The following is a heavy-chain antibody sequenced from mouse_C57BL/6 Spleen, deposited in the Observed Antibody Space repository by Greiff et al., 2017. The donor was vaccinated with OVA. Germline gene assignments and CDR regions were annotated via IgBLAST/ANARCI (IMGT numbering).Heavy chain of an antibody. CDR2: IDPSVSYT. V-gene: IGHV1-69*01. Sequence: QVQLQQPGAELVMPGASVKLSCKASGYTFTSYWMHWVKQRPGQGLEWIGEIDPSVSYTNYNQKFKGKSTLTVDKSSSTAYMQLSSLTSEDSAVYYCARSFSAMDYWGQGTSVTVSS. J-gene: IGHJ4*01. CDR1: GYTFTSYW. D-gene: IGHD1-2*01. CDR3: ARSFSAMDY.